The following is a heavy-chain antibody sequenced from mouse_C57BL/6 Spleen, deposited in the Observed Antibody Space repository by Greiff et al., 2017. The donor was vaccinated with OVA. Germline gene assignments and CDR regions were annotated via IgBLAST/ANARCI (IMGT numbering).Heavy chain of an antibody. CDR2: IDPSDSYT. V-gene: IGHV1-69*01. J-gene: IGHJ2*01. D-gene: IGHD1-1*01. Sequence: QVQLQQPGAELVMPGASVKLSCKASGYTFTSYWMHWVKQRPGQGLEWIGEIDPSDSYTNYNQKFKGKSTLTVDKSSSTAYMQLSSLTSEDSAVYYGARGPTVVEYYFDYWGQGTTLTVSS. CDR1: GYTFTSYW. CDR3: ARGPTVVEYYFDY.